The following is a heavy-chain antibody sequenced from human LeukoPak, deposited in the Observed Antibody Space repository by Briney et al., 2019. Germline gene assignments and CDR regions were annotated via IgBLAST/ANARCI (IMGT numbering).Heavy chain of an antibody. CDR2: IYTSGST. V-gene: IGHV4-4*09. J-gene: IGHJ5*02. CDR1: GGSISSYY. D-gene: IGHD6-13*01. CDR3: ARLGGQYSSSQPFDP. Sequence: SETLSLTCTVSGGSISSYYWSWIRQPPGKGLEWIEYIYTSGSTNYNPSLKSRVTISVDTSKNQFSLKLSSVTAADTAVYYCARLGGQYSSSQPFDPWGQGTLVTVSS.